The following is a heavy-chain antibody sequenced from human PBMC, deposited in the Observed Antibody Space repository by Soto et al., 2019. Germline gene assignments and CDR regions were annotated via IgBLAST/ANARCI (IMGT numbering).Heavy chain of an antibody. Sequence: EVQLLESGGGLVQPGGSLRLSCAASGFTFSSYAMSWVRQAPGKGLEWVSAISGSGGSTYYADSVKGRFTISRDNSKNTRYLQMNGLRAEDTAVYYWVLWPPSYFDYWGQGTLVTVSS. D-gene: IGHD3-10*01. CDR3: VLWPPSYFDY. V-gene: IGHV3-23*01. CDR2: ISGSGGST. CDR1: GFTFSSYA. J-gene: IGHJ4*02.